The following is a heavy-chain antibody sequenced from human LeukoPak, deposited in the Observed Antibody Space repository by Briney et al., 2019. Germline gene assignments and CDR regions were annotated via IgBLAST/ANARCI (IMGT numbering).Heavy chain of an antibody. J-gene: IGHJ4*02. CDR1: GFTFNSYG. CDR2: LSGSGGSK. V-gene: IGHV3-23*01. Sequence: GGSLRLSCAGSGFTFNSYGMSWVRRAPGKGLDWVSSLSGSGGSKYYADSVKGRFTISRDNSKNTLYLQMNSLRAEDTAVYYCAKLIPSSGWPIDYWGQGTLVTVSS. CDR3: AKLIPSSGWPIDY. D-gene: IGHD6-19*01.